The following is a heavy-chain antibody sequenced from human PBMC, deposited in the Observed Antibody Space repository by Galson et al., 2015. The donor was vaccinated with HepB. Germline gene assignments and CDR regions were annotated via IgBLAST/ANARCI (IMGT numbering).Heavy chain of an antibody. V-gene: IGHV4-59*08. CDR1: GASISTHY. CDR2: IYNSATT. J-gene: IGHJ4*02. Sequence: ETLSLTCTVSGASISTHYWNWIRQTPGKGLEWIGYIYNSATTDYNPSLRSRLTISVDTSKNQFSLELSSVTAADTAVYYCARNPYYLDAFFDSWGQGTLVTVSS. CDR3: ARNPYYLDAFFDS. D-gene: IGHD3-10*01.